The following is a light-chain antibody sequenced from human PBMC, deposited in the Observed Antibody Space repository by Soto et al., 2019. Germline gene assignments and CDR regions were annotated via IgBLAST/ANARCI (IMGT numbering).Light chain of an antibody. J-gene: IGKJ2*01. CDR2: GAS. CDR3: QQYVSSPYT. V-gene: IGKV3-20*01. Sequence: EIVLTQSPGTLSLSPGERATLSCRASQSVSSSYLAWYQQKPGQAPRLLIYGASSRATGIPDRFSGSGSGTDFTLTIRRLEPEDFAVYYCQQYVSSPYTFGHGTKLEIK. CDR1: QSVSSSY.